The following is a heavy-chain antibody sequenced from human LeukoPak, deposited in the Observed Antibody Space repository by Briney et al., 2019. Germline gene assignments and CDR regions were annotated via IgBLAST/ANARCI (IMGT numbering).Heavy chain of an antibody. Sequence: GESLRLSCAASGFTFSSYEMNWVRQAPGKGLEWVSYISSSGSTIYYADSVKGRFTISRDNAKNSLYLQMNSLRAEDTAVYYCARDSSGWYNPYWGQGTLVTVSS. D-gene: IGHD6-19*01. CDR2: ISSSGSTI. CDR3: ARDSSGWYNPY. CDR1: GFTFSSYE. J-gene: IGHJ4*02. V-gene: IGHV3-48*03.